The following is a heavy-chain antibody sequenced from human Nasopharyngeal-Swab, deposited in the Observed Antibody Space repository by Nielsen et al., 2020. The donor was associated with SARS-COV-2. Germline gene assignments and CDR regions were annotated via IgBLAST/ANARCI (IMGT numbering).Heavy chain of an antibody. V-gene: IGHV4-34*01. CDR3: ARGPIRGYSYGFGYFDY. CDR2: INHSGST. CDR1: GGSFSGYY. D-gene: IGHD5-18*01. J-gene: IGHJ4*02. Sequence: SETLSLTCAVYGGSFSGYYWSWIRQLQGKGLEWIGEINHSGSTNYNPSLKSRVTISVDTSKNQFSLKLSSVTAADTAVYYCARGPIRGYSYGFGYFDYWGQGTLVTVSS.